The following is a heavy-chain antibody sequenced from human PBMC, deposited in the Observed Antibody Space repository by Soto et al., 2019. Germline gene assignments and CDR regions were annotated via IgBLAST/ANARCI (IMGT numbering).Heavy chain of an antibody. D-gene: IGHD3-22*01. CDR1: GFTFSSYS. CDR3: ARDTEHYDSSGYYYLDY. Sequence: GGSLRLSCAASGFTFSSYSMNWVRQAPGKGLEWVSYISSSSSTIYYADSVKGRFTISRDNAKNSLYLQMNSLRDEDTAVYYCARDTEHYDSSGYYYLDYWGQGPLVTVSS. V-gene: IGHV3-48*02. J-gene: IGHJ4*02. CDR2: ISSSSSTI.